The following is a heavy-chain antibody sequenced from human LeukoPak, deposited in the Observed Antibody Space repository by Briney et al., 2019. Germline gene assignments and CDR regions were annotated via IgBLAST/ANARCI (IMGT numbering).Heavy chain of an antibody. CDR2: ISGNGGST. Sequence: AGGSLSLSCSASGFTFSSYAMLWVRQAPGRGLEYVSAISGNGGSTYYVDSVKGRFTISRDNSKNTLYLQMSSLRAEDTAVYYCVKDQTVVVTALLSYWGQGTLVAVSS. D-gene: IGHD2-21*02. J-gene: IGHJ4*02. CDR3: VKDQTVVVTALLSY. CDR1: GFTFSSYA. V-gene: IGHV3-64D*09.